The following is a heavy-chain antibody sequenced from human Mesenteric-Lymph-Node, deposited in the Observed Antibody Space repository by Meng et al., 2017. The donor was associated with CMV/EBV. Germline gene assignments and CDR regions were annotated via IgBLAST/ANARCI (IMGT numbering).Heavy chain of an antibody. CDR1: FSNYG. D-gene: IGHD3-3*01. CDR2: ISTYDGNT. J-gene: IGHJ4*02. Sequence: FSNYGISWVRQAPGQGLEWMGWISTYDGNTNYAQKLQGRVTMTTDTSTSTAYMELRSLRADDTAIYYCARTDGLITIFGVVNHYFDCWSQGTLVTVSS. CDR3: ARTDGLITIFGVVNHYFDC. V-gene: IGHV1-18*04.